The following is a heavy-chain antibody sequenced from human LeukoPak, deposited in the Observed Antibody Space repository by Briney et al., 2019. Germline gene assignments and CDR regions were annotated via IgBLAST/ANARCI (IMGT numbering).Heavy chain of an antibody. CDR3: ARAEMAAAGTAFDY. Sequence: SQTLSLTCAVSGGSISSGGYSWSWIRQPPGKGLEWIGYIYHSGSTYYNPSLKSRVTISVDRSKNQFSLKLSSVTAADTAVYYCARAEMAAAGTAFDYWGQGTLVTVSS. D-gene: IGHD6-13*01. CDR1: GGSISSGGYS. V-gene: IGHV4-30-2*01. J-gene: IGHJ4*02. CDR2: IYHSGST.